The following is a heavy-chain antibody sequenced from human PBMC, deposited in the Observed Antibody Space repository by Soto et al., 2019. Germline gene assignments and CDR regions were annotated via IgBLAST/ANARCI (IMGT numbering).Heavy chain of an antibody. CDR1: EDIFSSSG. CDR3: VKGVTSEAATIGALDL. CDR2: IIPVFGRT. V-gene: IGHV1-69*01. D-gene: IGHD6-25*01. J-gene: IGHJ4*02. Sequence: QAQVVQSGAEVIKPGSSVKVSCRASEDIFSSSGFSWVRQAPGLGLEWMGGIIPVFGRTEYAQRFRVRVRISGDVDISIVSREVERLTSDDPGLYFWVKGVTSEAATIGALDLWGQGNLVSVSS.